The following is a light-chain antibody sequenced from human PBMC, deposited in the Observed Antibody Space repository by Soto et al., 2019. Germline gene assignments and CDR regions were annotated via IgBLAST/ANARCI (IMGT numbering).Light chain of an antibody. CDR1: SSNIGAGYD. J-gene: IGLJ1*01. CDR2: HNS. V-gene: IGLV1-40*01. CDR3: QSYDSSLSGSRV. Sequence: QSVLPQPASVSGAPGETVTISCTRSSSNIGAGYDVHWYQQLPGTAPKLLIYHNSNRPSGVPDRFSGSKSGTPASLAITGLQAEDEADYYCQSYDSSLSGSRVFGTGTKVTVL.